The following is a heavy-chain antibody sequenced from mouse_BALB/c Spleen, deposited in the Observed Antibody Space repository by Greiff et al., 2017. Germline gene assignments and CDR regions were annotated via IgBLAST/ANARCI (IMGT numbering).Heavy chain of an antibody. D-gene: IGHD2-1*01. Sequence: VKLQESGAELARPGASVKLSCKASGYTFTSYWMQWVKQRPGQGLEWIGAIYPGDGDTRYTQKFKGKATLTADKSSSTAYMQLSSLASEDSAVYYCAREKGNYDYAMDYWGQGTSVTVSS. V-gene: IGHV1-87*01. CDR1: GYTFTSYW. J-gene: IGHJ4*01. CDR2: IYPGDGDT. CDR3: AREKGNYDYAMDY.